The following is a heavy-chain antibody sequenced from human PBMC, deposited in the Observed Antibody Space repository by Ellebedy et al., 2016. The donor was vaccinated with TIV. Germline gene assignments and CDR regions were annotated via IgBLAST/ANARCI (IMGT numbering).Heavy chain of an antibody. CDR3: ARAMWSYYFDY. D-gene: IGHD2-21*01. J-gene: IGHJ4*02. V-gene: IGHV4-59*01. CDR1: GGSIDTYY. CDR2: IYNSGST. Sequence: MPSETLSLTCTVSGGSIDTYYWSWIRQPPGKGLEWIGYIYNSGSTSYNPSLKSRVTTSVDTSKNQFSLKLSSVTAADTAVYYCARAMWSYYFDYWGQGTLVTVSS.